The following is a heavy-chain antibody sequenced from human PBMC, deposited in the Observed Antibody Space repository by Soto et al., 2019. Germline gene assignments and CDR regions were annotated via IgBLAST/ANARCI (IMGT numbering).Heavy chain of an antibody. CDR3: ARARGYFSSTSCSMVDDAFDI. D-gene: IGHD2-2*01. V-gene: IGHV1-18*01. J-gene: IGHJ3*02. Sequence: ASVKVSCKASGYTFTSYGISWVRQAPGQGLEWMGWISAYNGNTNYAQKLQGRVTMTTDTSTSTAYMELRSLRSDDTAVYYCARARGYFSSTSCSMVDDAFDICGKGTMVAVSS. CDR2: ISAYNGNT. CDR1: GYTFTSYG.